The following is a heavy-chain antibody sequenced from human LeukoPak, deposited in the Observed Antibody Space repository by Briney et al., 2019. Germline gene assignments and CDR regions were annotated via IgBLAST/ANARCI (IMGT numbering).Heavy chain of an antibody. CDR1: GFTFSNYS. CDR3: ARSLVVGATYPFH. D-gene: IGHD1-26*01. J-gene: IGHJ4*02. V-gene: IGHV3-64*01. Sequence: GGSLRLSCAASGFTFSNYSMHWVRQAPGRGLEYLSTVSTDGDYTNYANSVKGRFTIYRDNSKNTLYLQMGSLRAEDMAVYYCARSLVVGATYPFHWAQGTLVTVSS. CDR2: VSTDGDYT.